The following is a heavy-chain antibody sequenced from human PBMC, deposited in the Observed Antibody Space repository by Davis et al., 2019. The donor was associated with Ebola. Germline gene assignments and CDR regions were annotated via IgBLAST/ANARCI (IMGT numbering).Heavy chain of an antibody. Sequence: PGGSLRLSCAASGFTFSGSAMHWVRQASGKGLEWVGRIRSKANSYATAYAASVKGRFTISRDDSKNTAYLQMNSLKTEDTAVYYCTTQSLTTSWVDHWGQGTLVTVSS. D-gene: IGHD3-22*01. CDR3: TTQSLTTSWVDH. CDR1: GFTFSGSA. J-gene: IGHJ5*02. CDR2: IRSKANSYAT. V-gene: IGHV3-73*01.